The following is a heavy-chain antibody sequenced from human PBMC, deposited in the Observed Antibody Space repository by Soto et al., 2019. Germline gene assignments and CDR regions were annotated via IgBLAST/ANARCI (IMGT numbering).Heavy chain of an antibody. D-gene: IGHD4-4*01. Sequence: ASVKVSCKASGGTFSSYAISWVRQAPGQGLEWMGGIIPIFGTANYAQKFQGRVTITADESTSTAYMELSSLRSEDTAVCYCASTSTVTTFRGYNWFDPWGQGTLVTVSS. CDR2: IIPIFGTA. CDR1: GGTFSSYA. V-gene: IGHV1-69*13. CDR3: ASTSTVTTFRGYNWFDP. J-gene: IGHJ5*02.